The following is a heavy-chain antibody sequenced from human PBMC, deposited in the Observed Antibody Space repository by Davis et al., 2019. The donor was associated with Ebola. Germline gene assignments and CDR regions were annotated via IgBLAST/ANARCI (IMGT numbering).Heavy chain of an antibody. CDR1: DASVTSHY. V-gene: IGHV4-59*08. CDR3: AALSLRGYTYGFDY. CDR2: VDYSGNT. D-gene: IGHD5-18*01. Sequence: PSETLSLTCTVSDASVTSHYWNWIRRPPGKGLEWIGYVDYSGNTNYTPSLKSRVTISVDTSKNQFSLNLSSVTAADTAVYYCAALSLRGYTYGFDYWGRGTLVTVSS. J-gene: IGHJ4*02.